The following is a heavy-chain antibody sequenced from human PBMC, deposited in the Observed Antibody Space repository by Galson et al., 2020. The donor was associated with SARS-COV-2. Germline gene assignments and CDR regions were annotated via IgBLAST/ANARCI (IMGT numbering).Heavy chain of an antibody. CDR1: GGTFSSYA. Sequence: KVSCKASGGTFSSYAISWVRQAPGQGLEWMGGIIPIFGTANYAQKFQGRVTITADESTSTAYMELSSLRSEDTAVYYCARTGWVYCSSTSCRYYYYYMDGWGKGTTVTVSS. CDR2: IIPIFGTA. CDR3: ARTGWVYCSSTSCRYYYYYMDG. D-gene: IGHD2-2*01. J-gene: IGHJ6*03. V-gene: IGHV1-69*01.